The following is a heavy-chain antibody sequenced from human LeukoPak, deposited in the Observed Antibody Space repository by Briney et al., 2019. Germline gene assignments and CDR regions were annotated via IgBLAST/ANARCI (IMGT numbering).Heavy chain of an antibody. CDR3: ARTGQREVTFMVH. CDR2: ISPYNGDT. V-gene: IGHV1-18*01. J-gene: IGHJ4*02. D-gene: IGHD3-10*01. CDR1: GYTFTKYG. Sequence: GASVKVSCKPSGYTFTKYGISWVRQAPGQGLEWMGWISPYNGDTKFAQRLQGRLTMTTDTSATTVYMELKSLKYDDTAVYYCARTGQREVTFMVHWGQGTLVTVSS.